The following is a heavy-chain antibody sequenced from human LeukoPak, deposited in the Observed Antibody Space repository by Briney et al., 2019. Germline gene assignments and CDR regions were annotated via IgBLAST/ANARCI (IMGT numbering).Heavy chain of an antibody. V-gene: IGHV4-34*01. CDR2: IYRRGTT. D-gene: IGHD6-13*01. Sequence: PSETLCLTCAVSGGTFSGYYWSWVRQPPGKGLEWVGEIYRRGTTHYNASVKSRVIITIDASKNPFSLRLSTLTAADTAVYYCARVNFGTYSSSWYKGGYYYFSRGVWCTRTAVIVS. CDR1: GGTFSGYY. J-gene: IGHJ6*03. CDR3: ARVNFGTYSSSWYKGGYYYFSRGV.